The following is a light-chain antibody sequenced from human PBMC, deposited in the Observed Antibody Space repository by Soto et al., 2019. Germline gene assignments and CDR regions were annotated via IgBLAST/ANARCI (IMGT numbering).Light chain of an antibody. J-gene: IGKJ2*01. Sequence: EIVMTQSPATLSVSPGERATFSCRASQSVSSNLAWYQQKPGQAPRLLVYGASTRATGIPARFSGSGSGTEFTLSISSLQSEDFAVYYCQHYNNWPYTFGQGTKVEIK. V-gene: IGKV3-15*01. CDR2: GAS. CDR3: QHYNNWPYT. CDR1: QSVSSN.